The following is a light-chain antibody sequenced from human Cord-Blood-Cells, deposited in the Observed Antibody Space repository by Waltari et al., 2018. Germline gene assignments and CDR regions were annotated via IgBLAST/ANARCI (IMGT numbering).Light chain of an antibody. CDR1: SSAVGGYNY. J-gene: IGLJ3*02. CDR2: EVS. Sequence: QSALTQPPSASGSPGQSVTISCTGTSSAVGGYNYVSWYQQHPGKAPKLMISEVSKRPSGVPDRFPGSKSGNTASLTVSGLQAEDEADYYCSSYAGSNNLVFGGGTKLTVL. CDR3: SSYAGSNNLV. V-gene: IGLV2-8*01.